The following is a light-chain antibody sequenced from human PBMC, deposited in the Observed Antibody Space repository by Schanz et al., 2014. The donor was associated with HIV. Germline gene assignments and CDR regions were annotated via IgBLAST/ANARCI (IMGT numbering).Light chain of an antibody. CDR2: ASS. J-gene: IGKJ2*01. V-gene: IGKV1-39*01. CDR3: QQCDSYPYT. CDR1: QSIRSY. Sequence: DIQMTQSPSSLSASVGDRVTLTCRASQSIRSYLSWYQQKPGKAPKLLIYASSALQSGVPSRFSGSGSGTDFTLTISSLQPEDSATYYCQQCDSYPYTFGQGTKLDIK.